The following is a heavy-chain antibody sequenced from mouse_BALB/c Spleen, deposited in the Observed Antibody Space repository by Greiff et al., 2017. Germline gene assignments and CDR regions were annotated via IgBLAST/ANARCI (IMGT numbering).Heavy chain of an antibody. CDR2: IYPGDGDT. J-gene: IGHJ4*01. CDR1: GYAFSSYW. CDR3: ATYGNYRAMDY. V-gene: IGHV1-80*01. Sequence: QVQLKESGAELVRPGSSVKISCKASGYAFSSYWMNWVKQRPGQGLEWIGQIYPGDGDTNYNGKFKGKATLTADKSSSTAYMQLSSLTSEDSAVYFCATYGNYRAMDYWGQGTSVTVSS. D-gene: IGHD2-1*01.